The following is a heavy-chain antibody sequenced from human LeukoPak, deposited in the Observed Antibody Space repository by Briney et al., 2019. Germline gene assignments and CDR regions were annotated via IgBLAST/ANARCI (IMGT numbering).Heavy chain of an antibody. J-gene: IGHJ4*02. Sequence: PGGSLRLSCAASGFTFNSYSMNWVRQAPGKGLEWVSYISSSSSTIYYADSVKGRFTISRDNAKNSLYLQMNSLRAEDTAVYYCARGSFGDYWGQGTLVTVSS. V-gene: IGHV3-48*01. D-gene: IGHD3-10*01. CDR3: ARGSFGDY. CDR1: GFTFNSYS. CDR2: ISSSSSTI.